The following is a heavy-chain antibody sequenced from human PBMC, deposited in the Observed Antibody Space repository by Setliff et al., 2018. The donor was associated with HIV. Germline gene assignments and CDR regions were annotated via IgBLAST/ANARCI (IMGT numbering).Heavy chain of an antibody. CDR3: ARQLASGLWAFDI. Sequence: SETLSLTCTVSDDSFSTSDYWWAWVRQPPGKGLEWIGSIYHDGRTYYSPSLKSRVTISVDTSKNRFSQKLSSVTATDTAVYYCARQLASGLWAFDIWGQGTMVTVSS. CDR2: IYHDGRT. CDR1: DDSFSTSDYW. V-gene: IGHV4-39*01. J-gene: IGHJ3*02. D-gene: IGHD2-15*01.